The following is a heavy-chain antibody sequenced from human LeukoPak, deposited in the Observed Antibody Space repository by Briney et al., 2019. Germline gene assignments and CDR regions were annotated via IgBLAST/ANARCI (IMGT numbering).Heavy chain of an antibody. CDR2: IYYSGST. J-gene: IGHJ6*02. CDR3: ARDQTGYTSSSWRYAPLHGMDV. CDR1: GGSISSSSYY. Sequence: SETLSLTCTVSGGSISSSSYYWGWIRQPPGKGLEWIGSIYYSGSTYYNPSLKSRVTISVDTSKNQFSLKLSSVTAADTAVYYCARDQTGYTSSSWRYAPLHGMDVWGQGTTVTVSS. V-gene: IGHV4-39*07. D-gene: IGHD6-13*01.